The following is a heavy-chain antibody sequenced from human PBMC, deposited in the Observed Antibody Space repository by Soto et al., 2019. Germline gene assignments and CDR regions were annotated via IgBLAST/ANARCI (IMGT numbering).Heavy chain of an antibody. CDR3: AAKDAYCSGGSCYFDAFDI. J-gene: IGHJ3*02. CDR1: GFTFSSYS. V-gene: IGHV3-48*01. Sequence: PGGSLRLSCAASGFTFSSYSMNWVRQAPGKGLEWVSYISSSSSTIYYADSVKGRFTISRDNAKNSLYLQMNSLRAEDTAVYYCAAKDAYCSGGSCYFDAFDIWGQGTMVT. CDR2: ISSSSSTI. D-gene: IGHD2-15*01.